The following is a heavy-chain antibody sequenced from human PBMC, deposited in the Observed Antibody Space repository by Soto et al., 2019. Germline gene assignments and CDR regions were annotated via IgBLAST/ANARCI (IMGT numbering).Heavy chain of an antibody. V-gene: IGHV3-66*01. CDR3: ARSGSWYSFFDY. D-gene: IGHD2-15*01. CDR1: GFTVSSNY. Sequence: EVQLVESGGGLVQPGGSLRLSCAASGFTVSSNYMSWVRQAPGKGLEWVSVIYSGGSTYYADSVKGRFTISRDNSKNTLYRQMNSLRAEDTAVYYCARSGSWYSFFDYWGQGTLVTVSS. CDR2: IYSGGST. J-gene: IGHJ4*02.